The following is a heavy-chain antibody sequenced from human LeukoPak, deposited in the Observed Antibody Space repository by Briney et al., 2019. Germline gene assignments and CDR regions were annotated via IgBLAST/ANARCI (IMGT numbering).Heavy chain of an antibody. CDR1: GYTFTSYG. CDR2: ISAYNGNT. V-gene: IGHV1-18*01. D-gene: IGHD2-2*01. Sequence: GASVKVSCKASGYTFTSYGISWVRQAPGQGLEWMGWISAYNGNTNYAQKLQGRVTMTTDTSTSTAYMELRSLRSDDTAVYYCARGAGYCSSTSCYVFSVDHYYYGMDVWGQGTTVTVSS. CDR3: ARGAGYCSSTSCYVFSVDHYYYGMDV. J-gene: IGHJ6*02.